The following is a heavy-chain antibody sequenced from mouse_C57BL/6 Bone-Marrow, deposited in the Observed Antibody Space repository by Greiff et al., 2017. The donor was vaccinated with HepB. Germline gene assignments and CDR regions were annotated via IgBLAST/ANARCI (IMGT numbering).Heavy chain of an antibody. CDR3: ASPLITTVVATGYWYFDV. D-gene: IGHD1-1*01. Sequence: QVQLKESGAELARPGASVKLSCKASGYTFTSYGIRWVKQRTGQGLEWIGEIYPRSGNTYYNEKFKGKATLTADKSSSTAYMELRSLTSEDSAVYFCASPLITTVVATGYWYFDVWGTGTTVTVSS. J-gene: IGHJ1*03. V-gene: IGHV1-81*01. CDR1: GYTFTSYG. CDR2: IYPRSGNT.